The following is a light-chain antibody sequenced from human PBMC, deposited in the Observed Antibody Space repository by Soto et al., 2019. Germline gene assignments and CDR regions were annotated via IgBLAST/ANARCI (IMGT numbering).Light chain of an antibody. CDR3: QQYVNWPMYT. J-gene: IGKJ2*01. Sequence: EIVMTQSPATLSVSPGERATLSCWASQSISNTLAWYQQKPGLAPRLLIYGASTRAPGVPARFSGSGSGAEFTLTISSLQSEDFAVYYCQQYVNWPMYTFGQGTKLEI. CDR2: GAS. CDR1: QSISNT. V-gene: IGKV3-15*01.